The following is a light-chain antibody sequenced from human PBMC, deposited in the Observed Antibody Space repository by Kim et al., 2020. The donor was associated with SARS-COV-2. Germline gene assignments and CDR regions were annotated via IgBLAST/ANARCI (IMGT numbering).Light chain of an antibody. Sequence: SASLGDRVTITCRASQTISTFLNWYQQKPGKAPKFLIYGASSLQSGVPSRFSGSGSGTDFTLTITSLQPEDFATYYCQQSYSSPRTFGQGTKLEI. CDR3: QQSYSSPRT. V-gene: IGKV1-39*01. CDR1: QTISTF. CDR2: GAS. J-gene: IGKJ2*01.